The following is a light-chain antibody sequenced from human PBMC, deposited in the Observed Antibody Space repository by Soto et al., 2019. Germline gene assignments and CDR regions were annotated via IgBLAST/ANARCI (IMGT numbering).Light chain of an antibody. J-gene: IGKJ4*01. V-gene: IGKV1-33*01. CDR2: DAS. CDR3: HQYDNLPLT. CDR1: QDISNY. Sequence: DLPMTQSPSSLSASVGDRVTITCQASQDISNYLNWYQQKPGKAPKLLIYDASNLETGVPSRFSGSGSGTDFTFTISSLLPEDIATYYCHQYDNLPLTFGGGTKVEIK.